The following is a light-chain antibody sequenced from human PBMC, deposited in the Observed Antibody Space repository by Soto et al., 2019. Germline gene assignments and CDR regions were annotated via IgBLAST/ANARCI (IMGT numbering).Light chain of an antibody. CDR1: SSDVGLYDF. J-gene: IGLJ1*01. V-gene: IGLV2-14*01. CDR2: EVT. Sequence: QSALTQPASVSGSPGQSITISCTGASSDVGLYDFVSWYQQHPGKAPKLLIYEVTYRPSGVSGRFSGSKSGNTASLTISGLQAEDEADYYCNSYTRFSTYVFGTGTQLTVL. CDR3: NSYTRFSTYV.